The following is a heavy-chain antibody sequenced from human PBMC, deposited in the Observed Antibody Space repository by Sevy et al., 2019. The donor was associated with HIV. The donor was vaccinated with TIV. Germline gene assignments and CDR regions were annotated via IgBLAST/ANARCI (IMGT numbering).Heavy chain of an antibody. J-gene: IGHJ4*02. V-gene: IGHV4-4*02. CDR3: AGKHQYSDFWPHFFDY. CDR1: GASISRSYW. D-gene: IGHD3-3*01. Sequence: SETLSLTCSVSGASISRSYWWTWVRQSPGKGLEWIGEVYHSGTTNYNPSLKSRVSISVDTSKNQFSLKLTSVTAADTAIYFCAGKHQYSDFWPHFFDYWGQRTLVTVSS. CDR2: VYHSGTT.